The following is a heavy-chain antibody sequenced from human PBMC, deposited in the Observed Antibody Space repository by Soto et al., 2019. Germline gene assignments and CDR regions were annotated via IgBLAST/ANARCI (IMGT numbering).Heavy chain of an antibody. CDR3: AQDRANSNWPNFDS. D-gene: IGHD6-13*01. Sequence: QVQLVKAGLEGRKLGSPGRLPGKPSGATFRTYITGWLERPPEKGLGWMGRFLPFPNLTTYSQGFQGRITITADRSTTTAYMELSSLRSEDTAVYYCAQDRANSNWPNFDSWGQGPLVTVSS. V-gene: IGHV1-69*02. J-gene: IGHJ4*02. CDR2: FLPFPNLT. CDR1: GATFRTYI.